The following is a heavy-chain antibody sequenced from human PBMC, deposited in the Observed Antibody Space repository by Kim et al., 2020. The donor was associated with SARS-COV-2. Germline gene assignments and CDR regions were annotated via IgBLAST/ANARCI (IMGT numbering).Heavy chain of an antibody. CDR3: ARGPSTNLDLDY. J-gene: IGHJ4*02. Sequence: PSETLSLTCTVFGGSLTANYWSWIRQPAGKGLEWIGRIYSTGTTSYNPSLQSRVTISIDRTNNQFSLRVTSVTAADTAVYYCARGPSTNLDLDYWGQGTL. CDR1: GGSLTANY. V-gene: IGHV4-4*07. CDR2: IYSTGTT. D-gene: IGHD1-1*01.